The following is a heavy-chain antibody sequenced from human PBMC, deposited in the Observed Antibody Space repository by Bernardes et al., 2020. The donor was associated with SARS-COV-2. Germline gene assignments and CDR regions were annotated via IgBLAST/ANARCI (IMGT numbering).Heavy chain of an antibody. V-gene: IGHV4-39*01. CDR3: ARRDDHQLLRMNPNRAFDI. J-gene: IGHJ3*02. CDR1: GGSISSSSYY. Sequence: SETLSLTCTVSGGSISSSSYYWGWIRQPPGKGLEWIGSIYYSGSTYYNPSLKSRVTISVDTSKNQFSLKLSSVTAADTAVYYCARRDDHQLLRMNPNRAFDIWGQGTMVTVSS. CDR2: IYYSGST. D-gene: IGHD2-2*01.